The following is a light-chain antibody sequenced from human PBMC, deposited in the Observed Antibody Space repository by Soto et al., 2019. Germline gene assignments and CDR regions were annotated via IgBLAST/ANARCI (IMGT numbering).Light chain of an antibody. Sequence: VMTQSPGTLSVSPGERVTLFCRASQTVVNNIAWYQVKPAQPPRLLISASSTRSTGIPATFRGSGSETQFSLTISSLQSEDSAVYYCQQYYHWGLSFGGGTKVEI. CDR3: QQYYHWGLS. V-gene: IGKV3D-15*01. CDR1: QTVVNN. CDR2: ASS. J-gene: IGKJ4*01.